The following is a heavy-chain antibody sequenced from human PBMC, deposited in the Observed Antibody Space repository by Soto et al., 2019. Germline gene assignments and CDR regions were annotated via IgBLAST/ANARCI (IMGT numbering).Heavy chain of an antibody. CDR2: IIPIFGTA. CDR1: GGTFSSYA. V-gene: IGHV1-69*13. Sequence: ASVKVSCKGSGGTFSSYAISWVRQAPGQGLEWMGGIIPIFGTANYAQKFQGRVTITADESTSTAYMELSSLRSEDTAVYYCASRESDYSYGKNYWGQGTLVTVSS. D-gene: IGHD5-18*01. J-gene: IGHJ4*02. CDR3: ASRESDYSYGKNY.